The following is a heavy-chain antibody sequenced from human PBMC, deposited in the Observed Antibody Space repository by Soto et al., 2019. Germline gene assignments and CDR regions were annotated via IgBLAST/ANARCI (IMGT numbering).Heavy chain of an antibody. V-gene: IGHV5-51*01. Sequence: GESLKISCKGSGYSFTSYWIGWVRQMPGKGLEWMGIIYPGDSDTRYSPSFQGQVTISADKSISTAYLQWSSLKASDTAMYYCARRPITIFGVVIINGAFDIWGQGTMVTVSS. CDR1: GYSFTSYW. CDR2: IYPGDSDT. CDR3: ARRPITIFGVVIINGAFDI. J-gene: IGHJ3*02. D-gene: IGHD3-3*01.